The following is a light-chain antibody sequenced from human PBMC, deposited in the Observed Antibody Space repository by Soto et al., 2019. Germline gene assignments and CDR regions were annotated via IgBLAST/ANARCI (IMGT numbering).Light chain of an antibody. Sequence: QSVLTQPPSVSEAPRQRVTISCSGSTSNIGNNAVNWYQQLPGKAPKLLIYYDDLLPSGVSDRFSGSKSGTSASLAISGLRSEAEADYCCAAWDDSLNGLVFGGGTKVTVL. CDR1: TSNIGNNA. V-gene: IGLV1-36*01. CDR2: YDD. CDR3: AAWDDSLNGLV. J-gene: IGLJ2*01.